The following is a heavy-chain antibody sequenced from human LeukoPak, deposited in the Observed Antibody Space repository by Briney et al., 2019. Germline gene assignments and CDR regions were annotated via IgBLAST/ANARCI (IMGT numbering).Heavy chain of an antibody. CDR3: ARVNGIVGAQFDY. V-gene: IGHV1-2*02. CDR1: GYTFTGYY. J-gene: IGHJ4*02. CDR2: INPNSGGT. D-gene: IGHD1-26*01. Sequence: ASVKVSCKASGYTFTGYYMHWVRQAPGQGLEWMGWINPNSGGTNYAQKFQGRVTMTRDTSISTAYMELSRLRSDDTAVYYCARVNGIVGAQFDYWGQGALVTVSS.